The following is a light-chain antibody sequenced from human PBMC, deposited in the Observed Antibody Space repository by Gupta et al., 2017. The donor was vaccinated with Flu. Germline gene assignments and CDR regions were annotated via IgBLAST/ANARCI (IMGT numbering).Light chain of an antibody. J-gene: IGKJ4*01. V-gene: IGKV3-15*01. CDR2: DAS. Sequence: RPGHSPRLLIYDASTRARGIPDKFIGSGSGTAFTLTISSLQSEDFALYYCQQYNNWPPLTFGGGTKVEVK. CDR3: QQYNNWPPLT.